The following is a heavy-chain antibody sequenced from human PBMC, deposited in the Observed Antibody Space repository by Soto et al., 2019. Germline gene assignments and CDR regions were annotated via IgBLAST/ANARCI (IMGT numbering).Heavy chain of an antibody. CDR2: IGTAGDT. Sequence: GGSLRLSCAASGFTFSSYDMHWVRQATGKGLEWVSAIGTAGDTYYPGSVKGRFTISRENAKNSLYLQMNSLRAGDTAVYYCATAPLLRFLEWLLYPFYYYYYGMDVWGQGTTVTVSS. V-gene: IGHV3-13*01. D-gene: IGHD3-3*01. CDR3: ATAPLLRFLEWLLYPFYYYYYGMDV. J-gene: IGHJ6*02. CDR1: GFTFSSYD.